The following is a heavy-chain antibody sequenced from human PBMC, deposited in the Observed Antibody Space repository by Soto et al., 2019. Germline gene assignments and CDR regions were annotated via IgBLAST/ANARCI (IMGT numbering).Heavy chain of an antibody. CDR1: GFSFSTYG. V-gene: IGHV3-23*01. Sequence: EMQLLESGGGLVQPGGSLRLSCVVSGFSFSTYGVTWVRQAPGKGLEWVCGVSGGSGVTHYTDSVKGRFTISGDDSKNTVYLQMHSLRGEYTAVYYCTRWNGDGDLWGQGTLVTVSS. D-gene: IGHD1-1*01. CDR2: VSGGSGVT. J-gene: IGHJ5*02. CDR3: TRWNGDGDL.